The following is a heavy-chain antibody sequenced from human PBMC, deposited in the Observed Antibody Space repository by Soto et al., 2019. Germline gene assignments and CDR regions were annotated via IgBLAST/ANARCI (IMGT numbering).Heavy chain of an antibody. V-gene: IGHV3-30*18. CDR1: GFTFSSYG. CDR2: ISYDGSKK. CDR3: AKGGGWLHLSLATSFDY. D-gene: IGHD5-12*01. Sequence: QVQLVESGGGVVQPGRSLRLSCAASGFTFSSYGMHWVRQAPGKGLEWVAVISYDGSKKYYADSVKGRFTISRDNSKNTLYLQMNSLRAEDTAVYYCAKGGGWLHLSLATSFDYWGQGTLVTVSS. J-gene: IGHJ4*02.